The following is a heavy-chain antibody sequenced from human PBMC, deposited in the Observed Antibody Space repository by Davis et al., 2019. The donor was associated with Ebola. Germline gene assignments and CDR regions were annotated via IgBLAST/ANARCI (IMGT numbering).Heavy chain of an antibody. CDR3: ARDGRMPRMLYGMDV. J-gene: IGHJ6*02. Sequence: ASVKVSCKASGYNFTTYGFSWVRQPPGQGLEWMGWINGYNGNTNYAQKIQARVTMTTDTSTNTAYMELRSLRSDDTAVYYCARDGRMPRMLYGMDVWGQGTTVSVSS. CDR1: GYNFTTYG. V-gene: IGHV1-18*01. CDR2: INGYNGNT. D-gene: IGHD2-8*01.